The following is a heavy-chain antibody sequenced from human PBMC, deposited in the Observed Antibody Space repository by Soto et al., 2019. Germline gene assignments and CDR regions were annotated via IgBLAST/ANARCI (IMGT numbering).Heavy chain of an antibody. J-gene: IGHJ5*02. Sequence: QVHLVQSGAEVKKPGASVKVSCKASGYTFTSYYMHWVRQAPGQGLEWMGIINPSGGSTSYAQKFQGRVLMTRETATGTVYMELSSLRSEDPAVSYCARSRRWYWFDPWCQATLVTVSS. V-gene: IGHV1-46*01. D-gene: IGHD6-13*01. CDR2: INPSGGST. CDR3: ARSRRWYWFDP. CDR1: GYTFTSYY.